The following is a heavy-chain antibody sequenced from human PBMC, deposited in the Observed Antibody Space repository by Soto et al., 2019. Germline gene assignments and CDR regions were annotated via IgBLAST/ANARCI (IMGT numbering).Heavy chain of an antibody. V-gene: IGHV3-30-3*01. D-gene: IGHD4-17*01. CDR1: GFTFSSYA. Sequence: PGGSLRLSCAASGFTFSSYAMHWVRQAPGKGLEWVAVISYDGSNKYYADSVKGRFTISRDNPKNTLYLQMNSLRAEDTAVYYCARDDGGFDPWGQGTLVTVS. CDR3: ARDDGGFDP. J-gene: IGHJ5*02. CDR2: ISYDGSNK.